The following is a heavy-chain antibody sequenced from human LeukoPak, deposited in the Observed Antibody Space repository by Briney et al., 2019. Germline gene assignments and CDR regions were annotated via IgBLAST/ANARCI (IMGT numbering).Heavy chain of an antibody. Sequence: ASVKVSCKASGYTFTSYAMHWVRQAPGQRLEWMGWINAGNGNTKYSQEFQGRVTITRDTSASTAYMELSSLRSEDMAVYYCARIGRSGWNFDYWGQGTLVTVSS. D-gene: IGHD6-19*01. CDR3: ARIGRSGWNFDY. CDR1: GYTFTSYA. V-gene: IGHV1-3*03. CDR2: INAGNGNT. J-gene: IGHJ4*02.